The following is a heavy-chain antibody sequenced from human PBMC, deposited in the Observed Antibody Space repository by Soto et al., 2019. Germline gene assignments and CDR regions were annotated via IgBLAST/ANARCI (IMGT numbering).Heavy chain of an antibody. CDR3: ARTYYYDSSGYPVAFDI. D-gene: IGHD3-22*01. V-gene: IGHV4-59*01. CDR2: IYYSGST. Sequence: SETLSLTCTVPGGSISYSYWSWIRQAPGQRLEWIGYIYYSGSTNYNPSLKGRVTISVDTSKNQFSLKLSSVTAADTAVYYCARTYYYDSSGYPVAFDIWGQGTMVTVSS. CDR1: GGSISYSY. J-gene: IGHJ3*02.